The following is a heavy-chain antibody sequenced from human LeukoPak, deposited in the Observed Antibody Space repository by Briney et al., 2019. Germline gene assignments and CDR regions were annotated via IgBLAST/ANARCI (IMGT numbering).Heavy chain of an antibody. Sequence: GASVKVSCKASGYTFTGYYMHWVRQAPGQGFEWMGRINPNSGGTNYAQKFQGRVTMTRDTSISTAYMELSRLRSDDTAVYYCARSARITMVRGVIITLNYWGQGTLVTVSS. CDR1: GYTFTGYY. CDR2: INPNSGGT. D-gene: IGHD3-10*01. CDR3: ARSARITMVRGVIITLNY. J-gene: IGHJ4*02. V-gene: IGHV1-2*06.